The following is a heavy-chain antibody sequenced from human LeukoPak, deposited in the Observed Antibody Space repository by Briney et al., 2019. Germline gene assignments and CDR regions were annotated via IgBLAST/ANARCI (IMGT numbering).Heavy chain of an antibody. CDR1: GFTFSSYA. J-gene: IGHJ4*02. D-gene: IGHD1-26*01. CDR3: ARGGKSRFVY. Sequence: GGSLRLSCAASGFTFSSYAMSWVRQAPGKGLEWVSAISGSGGSTYYADSVKGRFTISRDNAKSSLYLQMNSLRGEDTAMYYCARGGKSRFVYWGQGTLVTVSS. V-gene: IGHV3-23*01. CDR2: ISGSGGST.